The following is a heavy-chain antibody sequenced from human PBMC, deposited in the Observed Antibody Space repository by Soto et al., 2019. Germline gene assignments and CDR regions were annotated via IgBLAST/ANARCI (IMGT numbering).Heavy chain of an antibody. CDR3: AYADGIFGIGYY. CDR1: GFTFSSYA. Sequence: QVQLVESGGGVVQPGRSLRLSCAASGFTFSSYAMHWVRQAPCNGLEWVAVISYDGSNKYYADSVKGRFTISRDNSKNTLYLQMNSLRAEDMAVYYCAYADGIFGIGYYWGQGTLVTVSS. J-gene: IGHJ4*02. CDR2: ISYDGSNK. V-gene: IGHV3-30-3*01. D-gene: IGHD3-10*02.